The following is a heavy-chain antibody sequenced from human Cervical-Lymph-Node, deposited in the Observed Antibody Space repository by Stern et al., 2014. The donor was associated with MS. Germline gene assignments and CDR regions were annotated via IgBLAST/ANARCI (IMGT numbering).Heavy chain of an antibody. Sequence: VQLGQSGAEVKKPGASVKGSCMASGYSFTSYFINWVRQAPGQGLEWMGIINPSAGNTNYAQKFQGRVVMTSDTSTGTVYMEPSSLRSEDTAVYYCARDEGADYWGQGTLVTVSS. J-gene: IGHJ4*02. CDR1: GYSFTSYF. V-gene: IGHV1-46*01. CDR2: INPSAGNT. CDR3: ARDEGADY.